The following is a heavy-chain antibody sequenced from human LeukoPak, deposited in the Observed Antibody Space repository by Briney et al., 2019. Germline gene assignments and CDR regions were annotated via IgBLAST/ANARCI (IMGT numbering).Heavy chain of an antibody. CDR2: ISGSGGST. J-gene: IGHJ4*02. Sequence: GGSLRLSCAASGFSFSSYAMTCVRQAPGKGLEWVSGISGSGGSTWYADSVKGRFTIFRDNSKKTLYLQMDSLRAEDTAVYYCAKTITENMIVGDYWGQGTLVTVSS. D-gene: IGHD3-22*01. CDR1: GFSFSSYA. CDR3: AKTITENMIVGDY. V-gene: IGHV3-23*01.